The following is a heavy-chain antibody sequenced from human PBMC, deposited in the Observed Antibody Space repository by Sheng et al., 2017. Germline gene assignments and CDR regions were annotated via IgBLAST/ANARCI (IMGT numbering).Heavy chain of an antibody. V-gene: IGHV4-39*07. D-gene: IGHD3-22*01. J-gene: IGHJ3*02. CDR1: GGSISSSSYY. CDR3: ARDGTRGGSGYYYFEVYLVAFDI. CDR2: IYYSGST. Sequence: QLQLQESGPGLVKPSETLSLTCTVSGGSISSSSYYWGWIRQPPGKGLEWIGSIYYSGSTYYNPSLKSRVTISVDTSKNQFSLKLSSVTAADTAVYYCARDGTRGGSGYYYFEVYLVAFDIWGQGTMVTVS.